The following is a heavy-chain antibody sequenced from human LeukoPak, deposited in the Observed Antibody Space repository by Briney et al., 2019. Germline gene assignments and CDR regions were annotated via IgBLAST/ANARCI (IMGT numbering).Heavy chain of an antibody. CDR1: GYTFTSYG. CDR2: ISAYNGNT. D-gene: IGHD3-22*01. V-gene: IGHV1-18*01. J-gene: IGHJ1*01. Sequence: ASVKVSCKASGYTFTSYGISWVRQAPGQGLEWMGWISAYNGNTNYAQKLQGRVTMTTDTSTSTAYMELRSLRSDDTAVYYCASSGYYYDSSGYSAGEYFQHWGQGTLVTVSS. CDR3: ASSGYYYDSSGYSAGEYFQH.